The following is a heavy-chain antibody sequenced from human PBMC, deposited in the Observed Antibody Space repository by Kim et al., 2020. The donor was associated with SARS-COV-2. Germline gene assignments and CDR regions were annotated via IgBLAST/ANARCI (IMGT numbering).Heavy chain of an antibody. V-gene: IGHV3-23*03. D-gene: IGHD6-19*01. CDR3: AKGKGSIAVAGTALSRFDY. CDR2: IYSGGSST. Sequence: GGSLRLSCAASGFTFSSYAMSWVRQAPGKGLEWVSVIYSGGSSTYYADSVKGRFTISRDNSKNTLYLQMNSLRAEDTAVYYCAKGKGSIAVAGTALSRFDYWGQGTLVTVSS. J-gene: IGHJ4*02. CDR1: GFTFSSYA.